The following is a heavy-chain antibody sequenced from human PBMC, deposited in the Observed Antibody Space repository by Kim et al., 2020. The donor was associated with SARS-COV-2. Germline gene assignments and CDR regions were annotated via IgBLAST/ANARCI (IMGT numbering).Heavy chain of an antibody. Sequence: KGRFTISRDNSKNTLYLQMHSLRAEDTAVYSCARGGYSSLYLQYSYGMDVWGQGTTVTVSS. CDR3: ARGGYSSLYLQYSYGMDV. J-gene: IGHJ6*02. D-gene: IGHD5-18*01. V-gene: IGHV3-30*01.